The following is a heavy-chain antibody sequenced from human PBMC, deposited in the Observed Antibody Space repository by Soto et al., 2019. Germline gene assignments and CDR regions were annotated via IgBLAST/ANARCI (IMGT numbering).Heavy chain of an antibody. V-gene: IGHV4-34*01. D-gene: IGHD7-27*01. J-gene: IGHJ4*02. CDR3: TRANWYSEY. CDR1: GASFSGNY. Sequence: SETLSLTCAVYGASFSGNYWTWIRQPPGKGLEWIAEINHSGSSNYNPSLRSRVTISIDTSKNQISLKLNSVTAADTAVYYCTRANWYSEYWGQGTLVTISS. CDR2: INHSGSS.